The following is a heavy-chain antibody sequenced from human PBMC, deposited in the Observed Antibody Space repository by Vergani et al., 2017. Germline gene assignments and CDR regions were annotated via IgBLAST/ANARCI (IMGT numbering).Heavy chain of an antibody. CDR2: IRADTGDT. D-gene: IGHD3-10*01. Sequence: QVQLVQSGPEVKRPGASVKVSCKTSGYTFFNYGVNWIRRAPGQGFEWLGWIRADTGDTKYSERLQDRFTLTTDSSTNTAYMELRSLKSDDTAVYYCARDGTYYYGSGSFYLFDYWGQGTLVTVSS. V-gene: IGHV1-18*04. CDR3: ARDGTYYYGSGSFYLFDY. CDR1: GYTFFNYG. J-gene: IGHJ4*02.